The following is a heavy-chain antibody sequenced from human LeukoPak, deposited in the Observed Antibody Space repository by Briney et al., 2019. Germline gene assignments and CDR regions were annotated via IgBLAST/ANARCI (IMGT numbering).Heavy chain of an antibody. CDR3: ARDGYYDILTGTDF. J-gene: IGHJ4*02. CDR1: GYFFPSYG. D-gene: IGHD3-9*01. CDR2: ITPSNGNT. Sequence: ASVKVSCKTSGYFFPSYGISWVRQAPGQGLEWIGRITPSNGNTHYAQNFQGRVTVTTDTSTSTVYMELGSLRSDDTAVYYCARDGYYDILTGTDFWGQGTLVTVSS. V-gene: IGHV1-18*01.